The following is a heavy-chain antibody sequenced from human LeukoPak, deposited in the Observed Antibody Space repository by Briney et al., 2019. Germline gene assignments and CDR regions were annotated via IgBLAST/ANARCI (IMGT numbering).Heavy chain of an antibody. CDR1: GATLSDYH. CDR2: TRNKARGYTT. CDR3: ARDGAEGDDSALDI. V-gene: IGHV3-72*01. J-gene: IGHJ3*02. Sequence: PGGSLRLSCAASGATLSDYHMDWVRQAPGKGLEWVGRTRNKARGYTTEYSASAKGRFTISRDDSKTSVYLQMNSLKTEDTAVYFCARDGAEGDDSALDIWGHGTVVTVSS. D-gene: IGHD3-22*01.